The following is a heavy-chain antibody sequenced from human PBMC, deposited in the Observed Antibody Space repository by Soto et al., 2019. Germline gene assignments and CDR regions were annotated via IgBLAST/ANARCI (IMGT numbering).Heavy chain of an antibody. Sequence: GASVKVSCKTSGYIFTGYFIHWVRQTPGQGLQWMGRITPNSGDTKYGQTFQGRVTFTRDTSTSTAYMELSGLRSDDTAIYNCVRWGYGSNSLEFWGQGTLVTVSS. CDR3: VRWGYGSNSLEF. CDR1: GYIFTGYF. V-gene: IGHV1-2*06. D-gene: IGHD4-17*01. J-gene: IGHJ4*03. CDR2: ITPNSGDT.